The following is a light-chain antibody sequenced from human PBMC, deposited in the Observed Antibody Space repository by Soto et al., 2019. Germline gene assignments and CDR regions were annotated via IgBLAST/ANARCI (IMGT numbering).Light chain of an antibody. J-gene: IGLJ1*01. V-gene: IGLV2-14*01. CDR1: SSDVGAYNY. Sequence: QSALTPPASVCGSPGQSITISCTGTSSDVGAYNYVSWYQQHPGKAPKLMIYEVSNRPSGVSNRFSGSKSDNTASLTISGLQAEDEADYYCSSYTSSSTLVFGTGTKLTVL. CDR2: EVS. CDR3: SSYTSSSTLV.